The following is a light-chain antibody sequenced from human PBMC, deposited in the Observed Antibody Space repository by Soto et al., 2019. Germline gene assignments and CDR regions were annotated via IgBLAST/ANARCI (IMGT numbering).Light chain of an antibody. J-gene: IGKJ1*01. Sequence: IVLTQSPGTLSLSPGESATLSCRASQSLNSSYLAWYQQKPGQAPRLLIYGASNMATAIPDRFSGSGSGTDFTLTISSLQPEDFATYYCHQSYSTRTFGQGTKVDIK. CDR3: HQSYSTRT. CDR2: GAS. V-gene: IGKV3-20*01. CDR1: QSLNSSY.